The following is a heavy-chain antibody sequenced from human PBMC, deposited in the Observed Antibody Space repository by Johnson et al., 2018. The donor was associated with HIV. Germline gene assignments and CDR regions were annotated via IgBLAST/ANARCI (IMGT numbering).Heavy chain of an antibody. Sequence: QVQLVESGGGVVQPGRSLRLSCAASGFTLSNYAMHWVRQAPGKGLEWVAVISYDGSNKYYADSVKGRFTISRDNSKNTLYLQMNNLRAEDPAGYYCARGLAMGYDAFDIWGQGTLVTVSS. CDR1: GFTLSNYA. D-gene: IGHD1-26*01. CDR2: ISYDGSNK. J-gene: IGHJ3*02. CDR3: ARGLAMGYDAFDI. V-gene: IGHV3-30-3*02.